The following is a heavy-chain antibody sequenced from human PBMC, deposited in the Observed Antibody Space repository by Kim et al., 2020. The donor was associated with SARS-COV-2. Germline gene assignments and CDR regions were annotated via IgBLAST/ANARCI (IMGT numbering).Heavy chain of an antibody. V-gene: IGHV3-64*03. CDR2: ISSDGGST. CDR1: GFTFSNYA. J-gene: IGHJ3*01. Sequence: GGSLRLSCSASGFTFSNYAMHWVRQAPGKGLEYVSAISSDGGSTYYADSVKGRFTISRDNSKNMLYVQMSSLRVEDTAMYYCVTSYYHNSASYYEGAPF. D-gene: IGHD3-10*01. CDR3: VTSYYHNSASYYEGAPF.